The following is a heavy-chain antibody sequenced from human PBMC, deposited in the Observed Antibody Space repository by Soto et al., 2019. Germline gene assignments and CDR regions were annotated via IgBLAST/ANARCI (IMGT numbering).Heavy chain of an antibody. CDR3: ELWFGELYG. V-gene: IGHV1-69*02. Sequence: QVQLVQSGAEVKKPGSSVKVSCKASGGTFSSYTISWVRQAPGQGLEWMGRIIPILGIANYAQKFQGRVTITTDKSTSTAYMELSSLRSEDTAVYYCELWFGELYGWGQGTLVTVSS. D-gene: IGHD3-10*01. J-gene: IGHJ4*02. CDR1: GGTFSSYT. CDR2: IIPILGIA.